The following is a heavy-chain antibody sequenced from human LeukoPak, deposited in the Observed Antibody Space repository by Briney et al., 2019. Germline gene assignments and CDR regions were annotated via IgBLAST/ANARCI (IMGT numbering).Heavy chain of an antibody. CDR3: ARHVPKTYYYDSSGFFFDY. D-gene: IGHD3-22*01. Sequence: ASVNVSCKASGYTFTSYGISWVRQAPGQGLEWMGWISAYNGNTNYAQKLQGRVTMTTDTSTSTAYMELRSLRSDDTAVYYCARHVPKTYYYDSSGFFFDYWGQGTLVTVSS. V-gene: IGHV1-18*01. CDR1: GYTFTSYG. J-gene: IGHJ4*02. CDR2: ISAYNGNT.